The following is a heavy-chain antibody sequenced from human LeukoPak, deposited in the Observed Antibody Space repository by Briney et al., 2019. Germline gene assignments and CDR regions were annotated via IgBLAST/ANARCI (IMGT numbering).Heavy chain of an antibody. CDR1: GFSLINHW. Sequence: GGSLRLSCAASGFSLINHWVTWVRQAPGKGPEWVAHINVDGSEKDFLDSVRGRFTISRDNSKSSVYLQMNTLRVEDTAVYHCARGHYGLDVWGQGTTVTVSS. V-gene: IGHV3-7*01. CDR2: INVDGSEK. CDR3: ARGHYGLDV. J-gene: IGHJ6*02.